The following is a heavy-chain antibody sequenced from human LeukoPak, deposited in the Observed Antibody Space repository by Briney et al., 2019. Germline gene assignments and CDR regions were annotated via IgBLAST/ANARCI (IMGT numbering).Heavy chain of an antibody. V-gene: IGHV6-1*01. J-gene: IGHJ6*03. Sequence: SQTLSLTCAISGDSVSSNSAAWNWIRQSPSRGLEWLGRTYYRSKWYNDYAVSVKSRITINPDTSKNQFSLQLNSVTPEDTAVYYCAREASSSGWYYYYYYYMDVWGKGTTVTVSS. D-gene: IGHD6-19*01. CDR3: AREASSSGWYYYYYYYMDV. CDR1: GDSVSSNSAA. CDR2: TYYRSKWYN.